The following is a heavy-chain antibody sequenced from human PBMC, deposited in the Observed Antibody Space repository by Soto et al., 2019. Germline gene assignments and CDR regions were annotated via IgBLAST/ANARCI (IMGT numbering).Heavy chain of an antibody. V-gene: IGHV4-34*01. J-gene: IGHJ4*02. Sequence: PSETLSLTCAVYGGSFSGYYWSWIRQPPGKGLEWIGEINHSGSTNYNPSLKSRVIISVDRSKNQFSLKLSSVTAADTAVYYCAAYYGSPLAVYWGQGTLVTVSS. D-gene: IGHD3-10*01. CDR3: AAYYGSPLAVY. CDR1: GGSFSGYY. CDR2: INHSGST.